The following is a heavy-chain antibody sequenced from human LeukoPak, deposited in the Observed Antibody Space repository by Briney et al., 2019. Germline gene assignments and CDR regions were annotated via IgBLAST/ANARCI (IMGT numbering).Heavy chain of an antibody. J-gene: IGHJ4*02. Sequence: PGGSLRLSCAASGFTFSSYAMHWVRQAPGKGLEWVAVISYDGSNKYYADSVKGRFTISRDNSKNTLYLQMNSLRAEDTAVYYCARDPLNYGDYYFDYWGQGTLVTVSS. CDR1: GFTFSSYA. D-gene: IGHD4-17*01. V-gene: IGHV3-30-3*01. CDR3: ARDPLNYGDYYFDY. CDR2: ISYDGSNK.